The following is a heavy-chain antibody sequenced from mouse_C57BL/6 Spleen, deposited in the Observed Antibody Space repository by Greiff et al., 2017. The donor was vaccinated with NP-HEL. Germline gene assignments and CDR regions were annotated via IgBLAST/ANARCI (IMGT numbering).Heavy chain of an antibody. CDR3: ARLYYGSSLYYFDY. J-gene: IGHJ2*01. V-gene: IGHV5-17*01. CDR2: ISSGSSTI. D-gene: IGHD1-1*01. CDR1: GFTFSDYG. Sequence: EVKLVESGGGLVKPGGSLKLSCAASGFTFSDYGMHWVRQAPEKGLEWVAYISSGSSTIYYADTVKGRFTISRDNAKNTLFLQMTSLRSEDMAMYYCARLYYGSSLYYFDYWGQGTTLTVSS.